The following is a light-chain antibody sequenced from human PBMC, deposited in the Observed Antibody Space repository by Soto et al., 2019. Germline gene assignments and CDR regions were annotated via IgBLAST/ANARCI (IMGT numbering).Light chain of an antibody. CDR1: QTITNNR. Sequence: EMVLTQSPGTLSLSPGERATLSCRASQTITNNRLAWYQQKPGQAPRLLIYAASRRTTGIPDRFCGSGSGTYLTLTISSMELEVLAVALMQHYVTLPSVLAFGPGTTLDAK. CDR2: AAS. CDR3: QHYVTLPSVLA. V-gene: IGKV3-20*01. J-gene: IGKJ3*01.